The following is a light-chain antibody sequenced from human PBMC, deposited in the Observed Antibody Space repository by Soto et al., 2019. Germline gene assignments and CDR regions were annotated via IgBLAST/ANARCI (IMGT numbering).Light chain of an antibody. CDR3: MQALQTIT. CDR2: LGS. J-gene: IGKJ5*01. V-gene: IGKV2-28*01. Sequence: DIVMTQSPLSLPVTPGEPASISCRSRHSLLHSNGYNYLDWYLQKPGQSPQLLIYLGSNRASGVPDRFSGSGSGTDFTLKISRVEAEDVGVYYCMQALQTITFGQGTRLEIK. CDR1: HSLLHSNGYNY.